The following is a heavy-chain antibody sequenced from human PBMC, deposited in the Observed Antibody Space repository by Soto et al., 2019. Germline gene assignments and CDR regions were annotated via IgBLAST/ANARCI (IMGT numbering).Heavy chain of an antibody. CDR3: ASSDSSGWTSTMDV. J-gene: IGHJ6*02. D-gene: IGHD6-19*01. CDR1: GFTFSRHW. V-gene: IGHV3-74*01. Sequence: EVQLVESGGGLVQPGGSLRLSCAASGFTFSRHWMHWVRKAPGKGLVWVSRINSDGSRTSYADSVKGRFTISRDNAKNTLYLQMNSLRAEDTAVYYCASSDSSGWTSTMDVWGQGTTVTVSS. CDR2: INSDGSRT.